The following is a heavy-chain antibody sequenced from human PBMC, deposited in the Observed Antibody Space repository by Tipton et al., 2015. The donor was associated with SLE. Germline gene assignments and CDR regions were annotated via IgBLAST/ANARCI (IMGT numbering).Heavy chain of an antibody. CDR3: ARVSGVVVSALGSYYGMDV. J-gene: IGHJ6*02. D-gene: IGHD2-2*01. Sequence: LRLSCAASGFTFSDYYMSWIRQAPGKGLEWVGEINHRGSTNYNPSLKSRVTISVDTSKNQFSLKLSSVTAADTAVYYCARVSGVVVSALGSYYGMDVWGQGTTVTVSS. V-gene: IGHV4-34*01. CDR1: GFTFSDYY. CDR2: INHRGST.